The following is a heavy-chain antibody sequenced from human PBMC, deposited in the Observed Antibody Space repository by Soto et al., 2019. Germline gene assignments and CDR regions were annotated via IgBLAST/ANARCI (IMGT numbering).Heavy chain of an antibody. J-gene: IGHJ4*02. V-gene: IGHV3-11*01. D-gene: IGHD2-2*01. CDR2: ISSSGSTI. CDR1: GFTFSDYY. Sequence: QVQLVESGGGLVKPGGSLRLSCAASGFTFSDYYMSWIRQAPGKGLERVSYISSSGSTIYYADSVKGRFTSSRDNAKNSLYLQMNSLRAEDTAVYYCATYPYCSSTSCTDGIFDYWGQGTLVTVSS. CDR3: ATYPYCSSTSCTDGIFDY.